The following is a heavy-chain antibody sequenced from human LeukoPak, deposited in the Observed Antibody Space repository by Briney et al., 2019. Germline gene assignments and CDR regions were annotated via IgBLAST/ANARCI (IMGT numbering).Heavy chain of an antibody. CDR3: ARHSDYMDV. V-gene: IGHV5-51*01. CDR1: GYSFTSYW. CDR2: IYPGDSNT. Sequence: GESLKISCKGSGYSFTSYWIAWVRQMPGRGLEWMAIIYPGDSNTRYRPSFQGQVTISADKSISTAYLQWSSLKASDTAMYYCARHSDYMDVWGKGTTVTVSS. D-gene: IGHD1-26*01. J-gene: IGHJ6*03.